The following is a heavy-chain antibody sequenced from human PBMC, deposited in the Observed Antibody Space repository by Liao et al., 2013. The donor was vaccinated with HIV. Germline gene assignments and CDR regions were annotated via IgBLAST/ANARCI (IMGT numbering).Heavy chain of an antibody. J-gene: IGHJ4*02. CDR2: IYSSGST. CDR1: GGSLSSGGYY. D-gene: IGHD3-3*01. Sequence: QVQLQESGPGLVKPSQTLSLTCTVSGGSLSSGGYYWSWIRQPAGKGLEWIGRIYSSGSTNYNPSLKSRVTISLDTSKHQFSLRLSSVTATDTAVYYCARGVVPFDYWGQGTLVTVSS. CDR3: ARGVVPFDY. V-gene: IGHV4-61*02.